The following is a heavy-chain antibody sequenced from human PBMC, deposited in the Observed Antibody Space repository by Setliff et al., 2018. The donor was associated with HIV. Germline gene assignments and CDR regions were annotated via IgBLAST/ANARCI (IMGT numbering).Heavy chain of an antibody. V-gene: IGHV1-18*01. CDR2: ISAYNGKT. Sequence: ASVKVSCKAYGYTFTSFGISWVRQAPGQGLEWMGWISAYNGKTNYAQKFQGRATMTTDTSTNTAYMELRSLRSGDTALYYCARGFASWYGGGGSAYWGQGTLVTVSS. CDR3: ARGFASWYGGGGSAY. J-gene: IGHJ4*02. CDR1: GYTFTSFG. D-gene: IGHD6-13*01.